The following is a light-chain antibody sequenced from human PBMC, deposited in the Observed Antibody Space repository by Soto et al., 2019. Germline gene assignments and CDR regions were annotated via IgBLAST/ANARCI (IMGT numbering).Light chain of an antibody. CDR1: QSVITNY. CDR2: GAS. CDR3: QQYVNSPIT. Sequence: EIVLTQSPGTLSLSPGERATLSCRASQSVITNYLAWYLQKPGQAPRLLIYGASSRPTGIPDRFSGSGSGTDFTFTISRLEPEDFAVYYFQQYVNSPITFGQGTRLDI. J-gene: IGKJ5*01. V-gene: IGKV3-20*01.